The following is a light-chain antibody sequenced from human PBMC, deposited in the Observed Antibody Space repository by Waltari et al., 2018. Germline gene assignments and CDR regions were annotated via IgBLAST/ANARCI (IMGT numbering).Light chain of an antibody. V-gene: IGLV2-14*01. Sequence: QSALTQPASVSGSPGQSITTPCTGTTSDLGVYNYISWYQQHPGKAPKLLIYDVNSPPSGVSNRFSGSKSGNTASLIISGLQAEDEADYYCCSFTSSSTWVFGGGTKLTVL. J-gene: IGLJ3*02. CDR1: TSDLGVYNY. CDR2: DVN. CDR3: CSFTSSSTWV.